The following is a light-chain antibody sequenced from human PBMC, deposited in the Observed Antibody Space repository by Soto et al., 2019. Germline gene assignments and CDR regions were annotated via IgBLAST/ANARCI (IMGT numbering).Light chain of an antibody. CDR3: QQYNNWPRT. V-gene: IGKV3-15*01. CDR1: QSVSSN. CDR2: GAS. J-gene: IGKJ1*01. Sequence: EIVMTQSPAPLSVSPGERATLSCRSSQSVSSNLAWYQQKPGKAPRLLIYGASTRATGIPARFSGSGSGTEFTLTISSLQSEDVAVYYCQQYNNWPRTLGQGTKVDIK.